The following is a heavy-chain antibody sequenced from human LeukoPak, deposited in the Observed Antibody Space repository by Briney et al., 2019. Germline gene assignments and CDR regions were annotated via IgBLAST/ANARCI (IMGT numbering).Heavy chain of an antibody. CDR1: GFTFSSYA. CDR2: ISASGGST. Sequence: PGGSLRLSCAASGFTFSSYAMSWVRQAPGEGLEWVSAISASGGSTYYADSVEGRFTISRDNSKNTLYLQMNSLRAEDTAVYYCAKDRDIVVTPFDYWGQGTLVTVSS. CDR3: AKDRDIVVTPFDY. J-gene: IGHJ4*02. D-gene: IGHD3-22*01. V-gene: IGHV3-23*01.